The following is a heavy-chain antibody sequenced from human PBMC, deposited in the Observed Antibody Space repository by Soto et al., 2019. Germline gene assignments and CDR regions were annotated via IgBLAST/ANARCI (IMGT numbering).Heavy chain of an antibody. CDR2: ISAYNGNT. Sequence: ASVKVSCKASGYTFTSYGISWVRQAPGQGLEWMGWISAYNGNTNYSQKLQGRVTITTDTSTSTAYMELSSLRSEDTAVYYCARAVAATHFDYWGQGTLVTVSS. V-gene: IGHV1-18*01. CDR1: GYTFTSYG. D-gene: IGHD2-15*01. CDR3: ARAVAATHFDY. J-gene: IGHJ4*02.